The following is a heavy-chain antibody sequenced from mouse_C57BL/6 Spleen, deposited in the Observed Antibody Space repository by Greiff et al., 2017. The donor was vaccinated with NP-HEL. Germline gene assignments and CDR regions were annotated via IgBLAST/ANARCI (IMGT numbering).Heavy chain of an antibody. V-gene: IGHV2-2*01. Sequence: VQLVESGPGLVQPSQSLSITCTVSGFSLTSYGVHWVRQSPGKGLEWLGVIWSGGSTDYNAAFISRLSISKDNSKSQVFFKMNSLQADDTAIYYCAREGYDYDEGYYYAMDYWGQGTSVTVSS. CDR2: IWSGGST. D-gene: IGHD2-4*01. J-gene: IGHJ4*01. CDR3: AREGYDYDEGYYYAMDY. CDR1: GFSLTSYG.